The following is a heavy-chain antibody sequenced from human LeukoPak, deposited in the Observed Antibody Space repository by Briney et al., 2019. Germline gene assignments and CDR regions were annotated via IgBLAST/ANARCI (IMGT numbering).Heavy chain of an antibody. V-gene: IGHV1-2*01. J-gene: IGHJ4*02. CDR1: GFTFTEYY. Sequence: ASVTVSCQASGFTFTEYYLHWVRQAPGQGLEWVGRIILNGGATNYAQKFQGRVTFTRDTSISTAYMELSSQTSDACGVNFRATDGGNHNFSDWGQGTLVTASS. CDR2: IILNGGAT. D-gene: IGHD1-14*01. CDR3: ATDGGNHNFSD.